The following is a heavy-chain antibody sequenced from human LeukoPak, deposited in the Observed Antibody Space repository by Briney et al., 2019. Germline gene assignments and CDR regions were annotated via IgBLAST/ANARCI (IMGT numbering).Heavy chain of an antibody. Sequence: GGSLRLSCAASGFTFSSYGMFWVRQAPGKGLEWVTFIWYDGSNKYYADSVKGRFTISRDNSKNTLYLQMNSLRVEDTAVYFCARDGYYVLDYWGQGTLVTVSS. V-gene: IGHV3-33*01. CDR2: IWYDGSNK. D-gene: IGHD3-10*02. CDR3: ARDGYYVLDY. CDR1: GFTFSSYG. J-gene: IGHJ4*02.